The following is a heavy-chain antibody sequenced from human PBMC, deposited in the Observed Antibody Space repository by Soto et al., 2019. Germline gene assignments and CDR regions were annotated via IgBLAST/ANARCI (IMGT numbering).Heavy chain of an antibody. CDR2: IYYSGST. J-gene: IGHJ4*01. D-gene: IGHD3-10*01. Sequence: QVQLQESGPGLVKPSQTLSLTCTVSGGSISSGGYYWSWIRQHPGKGLEWIGYIYYSGSTYYNPSLLSRVTLSVYTSKNQFSLKLSSVTAADTAGYYCARGVTMVRGVIHTPYFDYWGHGTLVTVSS. CDR1: GGSISSGGYY. V-gene: IGHV4-31*03. CDR3: ARGVTMVRGVIHTPYFDY.